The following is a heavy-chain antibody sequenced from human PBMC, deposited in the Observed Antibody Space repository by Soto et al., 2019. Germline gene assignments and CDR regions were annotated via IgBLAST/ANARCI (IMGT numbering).Heavy chain of an antibody. CDR3: ARARGYNDY. D-gene: IGHD5-18*01. CDR2: IIPILGRG. CDR1: GDDFNSYA. Sequence: QVQLVQSGAEVKKPGSSVKVSYKSYGDDFNSYAIAWVRQAPGQGLEWMGGIIPILGRGNYAPKFQGRVTMTADKSTRTAYMELSSLTSEDTAVYYCARARGYNDYWGQGTLVTVSS. V-gene: IGHV1-69*06. J-gene: IGHJ4*02.